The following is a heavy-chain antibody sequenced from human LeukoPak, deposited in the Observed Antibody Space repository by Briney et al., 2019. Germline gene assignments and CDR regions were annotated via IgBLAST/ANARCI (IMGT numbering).Heavy chain of an antibody. CDR3: ARERPRVAVASSGWFDP. J-gene: IGHJ5*02. CDR2: INPNSGGT. V-gene: IGHV1-2*02. D-gene: IGHD6-19*01. Sequence: ASVKVSCKASGYTFTGYYMHWVRQAPGQGLEWVGWINPNSGGTNYAQKFQGRVTMTRDTSISTAYMELSRLRSDDTAVYYCARERPRVAVASSGWFDPWGQGTLVTVSS. CDR1: GYTFTGYY.